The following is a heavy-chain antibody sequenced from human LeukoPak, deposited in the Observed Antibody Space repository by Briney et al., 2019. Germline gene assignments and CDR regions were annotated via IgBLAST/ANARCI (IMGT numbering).Heavy chain of an antibody. CDR1: SGSFSGYY. CDR2: INHSGST. Sequence: SETLSLTCAVYSGSFSGYYWSWIRQPPGKGLEWIGEINHSGSTNYNPSLESRVTISVDTSKNQFSLKLSSVTAADTAVYYCARGVTEINWFDPWGQGTLVTVSS. D-gene: IGHD2-21*02. J-gene: IGHJ5*02. V-gene: IGHV4-34*01. CDR3: ARGVTEINWFDP.